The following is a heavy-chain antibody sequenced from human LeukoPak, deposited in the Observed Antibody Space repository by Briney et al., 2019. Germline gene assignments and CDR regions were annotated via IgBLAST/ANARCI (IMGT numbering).Heavy chain of an antibody. CDR1: GYTFTRYY. Sequence: VASVKVSCKASGYTFTRYYMHWVRQAPGQGLEWMGWINPNSGGTNYAQKFQGRVTMTRDTSISTAYMELSRLRSDDTAVYYCARDPRNGPSYYDSSGYSSWGQGTLVTVSS. D-gene: IGHD3-22*01. CDR2: INPNSGGT. V-gene: IGHV1-2*02. CDR3: ARDPRNGPSYYDSSGYSS. J-gene: IGHJ4*02.